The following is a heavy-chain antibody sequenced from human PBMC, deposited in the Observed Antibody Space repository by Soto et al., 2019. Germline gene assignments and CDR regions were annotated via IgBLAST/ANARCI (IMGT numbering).Heavy chain of an antibody. J-gene: IGHJ4*02. CDR3: ARNLMDYDILTGYYRAYYFDY. Sequence: QVQLVQSGAEVKKPGASVKVSCKASGYTFTSYAMHWVRQAPGQRLEWMGWINAGNGNTKYSQKLQGRVTITRDTPASTTYMELSSLRSEDTAVYYCARNLMDYDILTGYYRAYYFDYWGQGTLVTVSS. CDR1: GYTFTSYA. V-gene: IGHV1-3*01. D-gene: IGHD3-9*01. CDR2: INAGNGNT.